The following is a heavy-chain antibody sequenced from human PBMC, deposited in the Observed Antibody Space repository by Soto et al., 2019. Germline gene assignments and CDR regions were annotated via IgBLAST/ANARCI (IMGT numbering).Heavy chain of an antibody. CDR1: SGSFSGYY. CDR2: INHGGIS. Sequence: NPSETLSLTCAVYSGSFSGYYWSWIRQPPGKGLEWIGEINHGGISNYNPSLKSRVTISVDTSKSQISLNMNSLTAADTARYYCARGRSGYSSSWRFDPWGQGTLVTVSS. J-gene: IGHJ5*02. V-gene: IGHV4-34*01. CDR3: ARGRSGYSSSWRFDP. D-gene: IGHD6-13*01.